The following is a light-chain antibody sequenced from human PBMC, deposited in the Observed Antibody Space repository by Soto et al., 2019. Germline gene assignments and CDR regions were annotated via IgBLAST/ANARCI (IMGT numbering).Light chain of an antibody. V-gene: IGKV1-39*01. CDR2: GAS. CDR3: QQRYKTSLSS. J-gene: IGKJ2*01. Sequence: DIQMTQSPSSLSASVGDRVTITCRASQSISRFLNWYQQKPGKAPKLLIYGASSLQSGVPSRFSGSGSGTDFTLTITSLQPEDSATYHCQQRYKTSLSSFGQGTKVDIK. CDR1: QSISRF.